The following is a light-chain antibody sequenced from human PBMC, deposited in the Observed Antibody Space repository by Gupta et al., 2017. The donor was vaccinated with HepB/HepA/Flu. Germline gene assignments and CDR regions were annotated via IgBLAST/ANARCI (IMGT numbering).Light chain of an antibody. CDR1: SSDVGKYNL. CDR3: CSYGGSATYV. CDR2: EVA. V-gene: IGLV2-23*02. Sequence: QSALPQPASVSESPGQSITISCTGTSSDVGKYNLVSWYQHHPVKAPKLIISEVAKRPSGVSNRFSGSKSGNTASLTISGLQPEDEADYYCCSYGGSATYVFGTGTKVTVL. J-gene: IGLJ1*01.